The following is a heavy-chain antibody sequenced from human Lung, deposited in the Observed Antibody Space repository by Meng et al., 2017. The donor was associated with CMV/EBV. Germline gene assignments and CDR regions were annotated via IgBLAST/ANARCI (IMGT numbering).Heavy chain of an antibody. D-gene: IGHD3-3*01. J-gene: IGHJ5*02. CDR2: INPKSGGT. Sequence: ASVKVSCKASGYTFTSYGISWVRQAPGQGLEWMGWINPKSGGTNYAQTFQGRVTMTRDTSISTAYMELSSLRSEDTAVYYCARGLWSGIKGWFDPWGPGNLV. CDR3: ARGLWSGIKGWFDP. V-gene: IGHV1-2*02. CDR1: GYTFTSYG.